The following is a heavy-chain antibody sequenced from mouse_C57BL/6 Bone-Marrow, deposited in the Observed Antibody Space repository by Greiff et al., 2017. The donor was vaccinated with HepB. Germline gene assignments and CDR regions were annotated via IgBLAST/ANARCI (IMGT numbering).Heavy chain of an antibody. Sequence: EVNLVESGGGLVQPGGSLSLSCAASGFTFTDYYMSWVRQPPGKALEWLGFIRNKANGYTTEYSASVKGRFTISRDNSQSILYLQMNALRAEDSATYYCARSYYYGSSPYAMDYWGQGTSVTVSS. V-gene: IGHV7-3*01. CDR3: ARSYYYGSSPYAMDY. CDR2: IRNKANGYTT. J-gene: IGHJ4*01. CDR1: GFTFTDYY. D-gene: IGHD1-1*01.